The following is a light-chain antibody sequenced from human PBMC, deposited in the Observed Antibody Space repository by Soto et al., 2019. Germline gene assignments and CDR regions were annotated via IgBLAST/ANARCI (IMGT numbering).Light chain of an antibody. CDR2: EVS. J-gene: IGLJ1*01. CDR3: SSYAGSNIHYV. V-gene: IGLV2-8*01. Sequence: QSALAQPPSASGSPGQSVTISCTGTSSDVGGYNYVSWYQQHPGKAPKLIIYEVSKRPSGVPDRFSGSKSGSTAPLTVSGLQAEDEADYYCSSYAGSNIHYVFGTGTKVTVL. CDR1: SSDVGGYNY.